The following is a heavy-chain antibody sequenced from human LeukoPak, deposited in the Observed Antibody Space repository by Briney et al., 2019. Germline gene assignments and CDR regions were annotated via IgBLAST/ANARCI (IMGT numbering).Heavy chain of an antibody. CDR3: ARVAFRQWLVQGIDY. D-gene: IGHD6-19*01. V-gene: IGHV4-59*12. Sequence: SETLSLTCTVSGSSISSYYWSWIRQPPGKGLEWIGYINYSGSTKYNPSLKSRVTISVDTSKNQFSLKLSSMTAADTAVYYCARVAFRQWLVQGIDYWGQGTLVTVSS. CDR1: GSSISSYY. CDR2: INYSGST. J-gene: IGHJ4*02.